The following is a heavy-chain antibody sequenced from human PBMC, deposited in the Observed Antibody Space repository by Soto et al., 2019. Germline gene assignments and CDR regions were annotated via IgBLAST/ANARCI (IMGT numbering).Heavy chain of an antibody. CDR2: ITNNGVST. J-gene: IGHJ3*02. V-gene: IGHV3-23*01. D-gene: IGHD5-12*01. Sequence: PGGSLRLSCAASGLTFNTYSMSWVRQAPGKGLEWVSTITNNGVSTYYADSVKGRFTISRDNSKNTLYLQMNSLRAEDTAVYYCASRLGDNAFDIWGQGTMVTVSS. CDR1: GLTFNTYS. CDR3: ASRLGDNAFDI.